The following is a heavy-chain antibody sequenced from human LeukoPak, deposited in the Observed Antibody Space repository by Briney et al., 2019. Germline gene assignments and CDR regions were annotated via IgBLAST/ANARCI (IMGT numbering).Heavy chain of an antibody. CDR1: GGSISSYY. CDR2: IYYSGST. Sequence: SETLSLTCTVSGGSISSYYWSWIRQPPGKGLEWIGYIYYSGSTNYNPSLKSRVTISVDTSKNQFSLKLSSVTAADTAVYYCARVVRRPKPENYFDYWGQGTLVTVSS. V-gene: IGHV4-59*12. CDR3: ARVVRRPKPENYFDY. D-gene: IGHD1-14*01. J-gene: IGHJ4*02.